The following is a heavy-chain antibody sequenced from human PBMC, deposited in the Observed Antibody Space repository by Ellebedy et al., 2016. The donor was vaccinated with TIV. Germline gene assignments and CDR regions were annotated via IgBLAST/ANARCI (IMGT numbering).Heavy chain of an antibody. D-gene: IGHD2-2*01. V-gene: IGHV4-4*07. CDR2: IYTSGST. CDR1: GGSISSYY. CDR3: ARDSAYQLLPSKYYYGMDV. Sequence: SETLSLXXTVSGGSISSYYWSWIRQPAGKGLEWIGRIYTSGSTNYNPSLKSRVTMSVDTSKNQFSLKLSSVTAADTAVYYCARDSAYQLLPSKYYYGMDVWGQGTTVTVSS. J-gene: IGHJ6*02.